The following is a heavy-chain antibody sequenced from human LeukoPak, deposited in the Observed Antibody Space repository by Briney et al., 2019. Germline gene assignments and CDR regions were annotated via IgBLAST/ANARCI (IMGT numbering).Heavy chain of an antibody. CDR3: AKLWYYDFWSGPNWFDP. CDR2: ISGSGGST. J-gene: IGHJ5*02. D-gene: IGHD3-3*01. V-gene: IGHV3-23*01. Sequence: AGGSLRLSCAASGFTFSSYAMSWVRQAPGKGLEWVSAISGSGGSTYYADSVKGRFTISRDNSKNTLYLQMNSLRAEDTAVYYCAKLWYYDFWSGPNWFDPWGQGTLVTVTS. CDR1: GFTFSSYA.